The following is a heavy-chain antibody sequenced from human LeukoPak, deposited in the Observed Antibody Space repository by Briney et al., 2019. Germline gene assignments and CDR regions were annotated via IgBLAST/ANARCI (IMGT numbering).Heavy chain of an antibody. D-gene: IGHD3-10*01. CDR1: GGSISSGGYY. J-gene: IGHJ3*02. Sequence: SGTLSLTCTVSGGSISSGGYYWSWIRQHPGKGLEWIGYIYYSGSTYYNPSLKSRVTISVDTSKNQFSLKLSSVTAADTAVYYCVRFGITMVRGVITDDAFDIWGQGTTVTVSS. CDR3: VRFGITMVRGVITDDAFDI. V-gene: IGHV4-31*03. CDR2: IYYSGST.